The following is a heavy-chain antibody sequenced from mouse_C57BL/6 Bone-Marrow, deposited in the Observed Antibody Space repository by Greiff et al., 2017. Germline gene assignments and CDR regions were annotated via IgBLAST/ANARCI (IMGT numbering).Heavy chain of an antibody. CDR3: ARGRLPYYAMDY. CDR1: GFTFSSYA. V-gene: IGHV5-4*03. J-gene: IGHJ4*01. CDR2: ISDGGSYT. D-gene: IGHD2-2*01. Sequence: EVMLVESGGGLVKPGGSLKLSCAASGFTFSSYAMSWVRQTPEKRLEWVATISDGGSYTYSPDTVKGRFTISRDNAKNNLYLQMRHLKSDDTAMYYCARGRLPYYAMDYWGQGTSVTVSS.